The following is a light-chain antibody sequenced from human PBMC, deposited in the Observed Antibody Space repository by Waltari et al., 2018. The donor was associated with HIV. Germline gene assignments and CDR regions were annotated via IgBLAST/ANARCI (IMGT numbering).Light chain of an antibody. V-gene: IGKV3-11*01. CDR3: QQSYSTLLFT. J-gene: IGKJ3*01. CDR2: DAS. CDR1: QPISDY. Sequence: EIVLTQSPATVSLFPGERATLSCRASQPISDYLAWYQQKPGQAPRLLIYDASNRATGIPARFSGSGSGTDFTLTISSLQPEDFATYYCQQSYSTLLFTFGPGTKVDIK.